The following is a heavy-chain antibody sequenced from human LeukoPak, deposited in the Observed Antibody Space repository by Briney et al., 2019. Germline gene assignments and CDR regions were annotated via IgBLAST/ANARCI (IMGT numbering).Heavy chain of an antibody. J-gene: IGHJ4*02. D-gene: IGHD3-22*01. CDR3: AKEGYFHSRGYEDY. CDR2: ISYDGSNK. Sequence: GGSLRLSCAASGFTFSSYGMHWVRQAPGKGLEWVAVISYDGSNKYYADSVKGRFTISRDNSKNTLYLQMNSLRAEDTAVYYCAKEGYFHSRGYEDYWGQGTLVTVSS. CDR1: GFTFSSYG. V-gene: IGHV3-30*18.